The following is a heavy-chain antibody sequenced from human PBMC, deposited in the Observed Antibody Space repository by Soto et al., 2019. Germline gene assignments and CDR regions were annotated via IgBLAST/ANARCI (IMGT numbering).Heavy chain of an antibody. D-gene: IGHD5-12*01. J-gene: IGHJ4*02. V-gene: IGHV3-23*01. CDR2: VTGSGDST. Sequence: GGSLRLSCGASGFTFSSYGMNWVRQAPGKGLEWVLGVTGSGDSTYYADSVKGRLTTSRDNSTNTLHLQMNSLRADDTAVYYCAKVGGYSGYDRVDYWGQGTLVTVSS. CDR3: AKVGGYSGYDRVDY. CDR1: GFTFSSYG.